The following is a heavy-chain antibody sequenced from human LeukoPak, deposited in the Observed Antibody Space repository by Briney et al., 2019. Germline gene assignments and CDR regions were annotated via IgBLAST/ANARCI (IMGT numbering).Heavy chain of an antibody. CDR2: ISAYNGNT. Sequence: ASVKVSCKASGYTFTSYGISWVRQAPGQGLEWMGWISAYNGNTNYAQKLQGRVTMTTDTSTSIAYMELRSLRSDGTAVYYCARGGGSRSWLRPQTPFDFWGQGTLVTVSS. CDR1: GYTFTSYG. D-gene: IGHD6-13*01. CDR3: ARGGGSRSWLRPQTPFDF. J-gene: IGHJ4*02. V-gene: IGHV1-18*01.